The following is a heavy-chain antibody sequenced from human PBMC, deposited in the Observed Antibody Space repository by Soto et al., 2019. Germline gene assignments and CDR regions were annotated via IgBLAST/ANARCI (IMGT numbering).Heavy chain of an antibody. D-gene: IGHD3-10*01. V-gene: IGHV4-34*01. Sequence: QVQLQQWGAGLLKASETLSLTCGVYSGSFSGYDWSWIRQPPGKGLEWIGEVNHSGSTNYNPSLKIRITISIDMSKNQFSLRLSSVTAADTAVYYCARYYGSGSYALGYWGQGTLVTVSS. J-gene: IGHJ4*02. CDR2: VNHSGST. CDR1: SGSFSGYD. CDR3: ARYYGSGSYALGY.